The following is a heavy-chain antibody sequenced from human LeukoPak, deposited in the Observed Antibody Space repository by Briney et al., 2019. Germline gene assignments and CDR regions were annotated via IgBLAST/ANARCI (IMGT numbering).Heavy chain of an antibody. CDR3: VRGTGY. V-gene: IGHV3-64D*06. J-gene: IGHJ4*02. Sequence: PGGSLRLSCSVSGFTFSTYVIHWVRQAPGKGLEYVSAISSNGDNTYYVDSVKGRFTISRDNSKNTLYLQMSSLRADDTAVYYCVRGTGYWGQGTLVTVSS. CDR2: ISSNGDNT. CDR1: GFTFSTYV.